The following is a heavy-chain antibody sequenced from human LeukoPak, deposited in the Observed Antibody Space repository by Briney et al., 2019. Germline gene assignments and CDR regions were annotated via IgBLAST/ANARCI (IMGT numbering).Heavy chain of an antibody. Sequence: GESLKISCKGSGYSFNTYWIGWVRQMPGKGLEWMGIIYPGDSDTKYNPSFPGQVTISADKSTSTAYLQWSSLKASDTAMYYCARWDGYNDPFDYWGQGTLVTVSS. CDR3: ARWDGYNDPFDY. J-gene: IGHJ4*02. CDR2: IYPGDSDT. D-gene: IGHD5-24*01. CDR1: GYSFNTYW. V-gene: IGHV5-51*01.